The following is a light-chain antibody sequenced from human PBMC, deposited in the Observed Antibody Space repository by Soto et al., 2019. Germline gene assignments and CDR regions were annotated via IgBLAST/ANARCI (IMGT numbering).Light chain of an antibody. V-gene: IGLV1-44*01. CDR3: AAWDYSLSAYV. CDR1: SSTIGGSS. CDR2: TDS. J-gene: IGLJ1*01. Sequence: QSVLTQPPSASGTPGQRVTISCSGSSSTIGGSSVNWYQHLPGTTPKLLLYTDSRRPSGVPDRFSGSKFGTSASLTISGPQSEDEAYYNCAAWDYSLSAYVVGTGTNANV.